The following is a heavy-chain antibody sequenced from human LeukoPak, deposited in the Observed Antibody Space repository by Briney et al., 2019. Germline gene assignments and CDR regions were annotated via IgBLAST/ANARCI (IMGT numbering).Heavy chain of an antibody. V-gene: IGHV3-23*01. CDR1: GFTFSSHA. CDR2: ISVSGGTT. J-gene: IGHJ4*02. Sequence: GGSLRLSCTASGFTFSSHAMSWVRQAAGKRLEWVSSISVSGGTTIHSDSVKGRFTISRDNSKKVLYLQMNGLRVEDTAIYYCAKDYCSSAICPADYWGQGTQVTVSS. CDR3: AKDYCSSAICPADY. D-gene: IGHD6-19*01.